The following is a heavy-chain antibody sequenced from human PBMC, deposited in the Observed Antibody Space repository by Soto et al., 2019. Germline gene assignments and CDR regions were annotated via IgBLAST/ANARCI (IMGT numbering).Heavy chain of an antibody. J-gene: IGHJ4*02. CDR2: INHSGST. D-gene: IGHD6-6*01. CDR1: GGSFSGYY. V-gene: IGHV4-34*01. Sequence: PSETLSLTCAVYGGSFSGYYWSWIRQPPGKGLEWIGEINHSGSTNYNPSLKSRVTISVDTSKNQFSLKLSSVTAADTAVYYCARAPYSSSSNGLWLADYWGQGTLVTVSS. CDR3: ARAPYSSSSNGLWLADY.